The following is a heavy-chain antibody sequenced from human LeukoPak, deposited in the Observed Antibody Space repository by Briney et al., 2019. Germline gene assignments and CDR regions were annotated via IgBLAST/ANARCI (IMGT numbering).Heavy chain of an antibody. CDR1: GYSISSGYY. J-gene: IGHJ4*02. D-gene: IGHD3-22*01. CDR3: ARIWIDDSSGYYYGGDYFDC. CDR2: IYHSGST. V-gene: IGHV4-38-2*01. Sequence: SETLSLTCAVSGYSISSGYYWGWFRQRPGKGLEWIGSIYHSGSTYYNPSLKSRVTISVDTSKNHFSLKLSSETAADTAVYYGARIWIDDSSGYYYGGDYFDCLGQGTLVTVSS.